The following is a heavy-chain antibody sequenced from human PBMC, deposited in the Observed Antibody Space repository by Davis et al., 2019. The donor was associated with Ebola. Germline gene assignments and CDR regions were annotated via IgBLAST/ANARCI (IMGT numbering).Heavy chain of an antibody. Sequence: GESLKISCKGSGYSFTSYWIGWVRQMPGKGLEWMGMIYPGDSDTRYSPSFQGQVIISADQSISTAYLQWNSLQASDTAVYYCARLYGPGHYLNWYFNLWGRGTLVTVSS. CDR2: IYPGDSDT. CDR1: GYSFTSYW. V-gene: IGHV5-51*01. D-gene: IGHD3-10*01. CDR3: ARLYGPGHYLNWYFNL. J-gene: IGHJ2*01.